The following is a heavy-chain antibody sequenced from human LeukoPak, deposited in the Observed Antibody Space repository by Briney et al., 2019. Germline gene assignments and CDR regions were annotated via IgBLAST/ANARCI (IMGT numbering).Heavy chain of an antibody. CDR3: TTLVRYSYGYDS. J-gene: IGHJ5*02. CDR1: GYNFASYW. D-gene: IGHD5-18*01. V-gene: IGHV5-51*01. Sequence: GESLMISCKGSGYNFASYWIGWVRQMPGKGLEWLGIIYPGDSDTRYSPSFQGQVTISADKSISTAYLQWSSLKASDTAMYYCTTLVRYSYGYDSWGQGTLVTVSS. CDR2: IYPGDSDT.